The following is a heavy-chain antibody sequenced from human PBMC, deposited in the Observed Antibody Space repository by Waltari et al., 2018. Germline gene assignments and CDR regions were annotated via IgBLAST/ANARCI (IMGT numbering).Heavy chain of an antibody. CDR3: AKEPRMVRGSHH. CDR2: IRGRGGST. D-gene: IGHD3-10*01. V-gene: IGHV3-23*04. J-gene: IGHJ5*02. CDR1: GFTFSSSA. Sequence: EVQLVESGGGLVQPGGSLRLSCAASGFTFSSSAMSWVRQAPGQGLEWVSAIRGRGGSTYYADPGKGRFTISRDNSKNTLYLQMNSLRAEDTAVYYWAKEPRMVRGSHHWGQGTLVTVSS.